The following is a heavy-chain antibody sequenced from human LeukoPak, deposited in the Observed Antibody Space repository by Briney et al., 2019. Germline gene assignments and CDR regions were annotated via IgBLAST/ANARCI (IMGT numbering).Heavy chain of an antibody. Sequence: GGSLRLSCAASGFTFSSYAMHWVRQAPGKGLEYVSAISSNGGSTYYANSVKGRFTISRDNSKNTLYLQMGSLRAEDMAVYYCAKWGCSGVSCYPFAYWGQGTLVTVSS. D-gene: IGHD2-15*01. CDR3: AKWGCSGVSCYPFAY. CDR2: ISSNGGST. V-gene: IGHV3-64*01. J-gene: IGHJ4*02. CDR1: GFTFSSYA.